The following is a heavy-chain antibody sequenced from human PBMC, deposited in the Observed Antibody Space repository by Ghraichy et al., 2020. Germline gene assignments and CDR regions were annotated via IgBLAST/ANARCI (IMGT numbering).Heavy chain of an antibody. CDR3: ARSSTPGYSSSWYDLSYYYYGMDV. V-gene: IGHV3-48*01. Sequence: GGSLRLSCAASGFTFSSYSMNWVRQAPGKGLEWVSYISSSSSTIYYVDSVKGRFTISRDNAKNSLYLQMNSLRAEDTAVYYCARSSTPGYSSSWYDLSYYYYGMDVWGQGTTVTVSS. CDR1: GFTFSSYS. D-gene: IGHD6-13*01. CDR2: ISSSSSTI. J-gene: IGHJ6*02.